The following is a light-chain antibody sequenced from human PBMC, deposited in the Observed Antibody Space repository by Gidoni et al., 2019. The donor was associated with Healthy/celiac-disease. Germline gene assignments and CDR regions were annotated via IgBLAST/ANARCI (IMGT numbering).Light chain of an antibody. CDR1: GSNIGAGYD. Sequence: QSVLTQPPSVSGAPGQRVPISCTGRGSNIGAGYDVHWYQQLPGTAPKLLISGNSNRPSGVPDRFSGSKSGTSASLAITGLQAEDEADYYCQSYDSSLSGSVFGGGTKLTVL. CDR3: QSYDSSLSGSV. J-gene: IGLJ3*02. V-gene: IGLV1-40*01. CDR2: GNS.